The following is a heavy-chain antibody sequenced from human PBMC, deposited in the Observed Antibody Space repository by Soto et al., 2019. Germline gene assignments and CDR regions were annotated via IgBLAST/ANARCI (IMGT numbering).Heavy chain of an antibody. D-gene: IGHD2-8*01. CDR3: ARDRCTNGVCYAPSDY. CDR1: GYTVSTYA. Sequence: EVQLVESGGGLVQPGGYLRLSCATSGYTVSTYAMHRVRQAPGKGLEYVSAISSNGRSTYYANSVKGRFTISRDNSKNTLYLQMDSLRAEDMAVYYCARDRCTNGVCYAPSDYWGQGTLVTVSS. J-gene: IGHJ4*02. V-gene: IGHV3-64*01. CDR2: ISSNGRST.